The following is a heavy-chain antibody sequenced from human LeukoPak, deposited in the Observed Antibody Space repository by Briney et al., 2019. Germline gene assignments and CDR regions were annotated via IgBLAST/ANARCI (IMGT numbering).Heavy chain of an antibody. V-gene: IGHV4-31*03. CDR1: GGSISSGGYY. J-gene: IGHJ3*02. D-gene: IGHD3-22*01. CDR3: ARDTDLYYYDSSGYSPLMRGAFDI. Sequence: SETLSLTCTVSGGSISSGGYYWSWIRQHPGKGLEWIGYTYYSGSTYYNPSLKSRVTISVDTSKNQFSLKLSSVTAADTAVYYCARDTDLYYYDSSGYSPLMRGAFDIWGQGTMVTVSS. CDR2: TYYSGST.